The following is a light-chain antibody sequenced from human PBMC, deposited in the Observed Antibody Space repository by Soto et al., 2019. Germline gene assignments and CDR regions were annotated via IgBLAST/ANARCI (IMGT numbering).Light chain of an antibody. CDR3: QQSYSTPYT. Sequence: DIQMTQSPSSLSASVGDRVTITCRASQSISIYLNWYQHRPGKAPNLMIYAASSLRSGVPSRFSGSGTGTDFTLTISSLQPEDFATYYCQQSYSTPYTFGQGTKLEIK. J-gene: IGKJ2*01. CDR1: QSISIY. V-gene: IGKV1-39*01. CDR2: AAS.